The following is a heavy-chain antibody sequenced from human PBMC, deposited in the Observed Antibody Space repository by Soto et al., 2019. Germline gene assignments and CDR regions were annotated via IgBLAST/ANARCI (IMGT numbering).Heavy chain of an antibody. V-gene: IGHV4-39*01. J-gene: IGHJ2*01. D-gene: IGHD6-25*01. CDR3: ARHNSEGPDAAVPTLPNFDL. CDR1: GGSISSSSYY. Sequence: SETLSLTCTVSGGSISSSSYYWGWIRQPPGKGLEWIGSIYYSGSTYYNPSLKSRVTISVDTSKNQFSLKLSSVTAADTAVYYCARHNSEGPDAAVPTLPNFDLWGRGTLVTVSS. CDR2: IYYSGST.